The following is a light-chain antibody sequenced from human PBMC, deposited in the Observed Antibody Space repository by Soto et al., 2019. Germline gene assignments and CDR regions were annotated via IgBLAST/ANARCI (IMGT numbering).Light chain of an antibody. CDR3: QQYGSSPPAYT. CDR2: GAS. CDR1: QSVSSSY. V-gene: IGKV3-20*01. Sequence: EIVLTQSPGTLSLSPGERATLSGRASQSVSSSYLAWYQQKPGQAPRLLIYGASSRATGIPDRFSGSGSGTDFTLTISRLEPEDCAVYYCQQYGSSPPAYTFGQGTKLEIK. J-gene: IGKJ2*01.